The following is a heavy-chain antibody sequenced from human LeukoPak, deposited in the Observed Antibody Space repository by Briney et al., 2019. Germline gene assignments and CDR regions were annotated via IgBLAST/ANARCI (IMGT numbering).Heavy chain of an antibody. CDR2: FDPEDGET. D-gene: IGHD3-22*01. Sequence: ASVKVSCKVSGYTLTELSMHWVRQAPGKGLEWMGGFDPEDGETIYAQKFQGRVTITADKSTSTAYMELSSLRSEDTAVYYCARVFNYYDSSGYYGPYYMDVWGKGTTVTVSS. J-gene: IGHJ6*03. V-gene: IGHV1-24*01. CDR3: ARVFNYYDSSGYYGPYYMDV. CDR1: GYTLTELS.